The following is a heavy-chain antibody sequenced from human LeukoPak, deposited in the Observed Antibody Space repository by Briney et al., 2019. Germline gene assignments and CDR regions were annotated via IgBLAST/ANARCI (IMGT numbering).Heavy chain of an antibody. D-gene: IGHD6-13*01. V-gene: IGHV4-39*07. Sequence: SQTLSLTCTVSGGSISSGGYYWSWIRQPPGKGLEWIGSIYYSGSTYYNPSLKSRVTISVDTSKNQFSLKLSSVTAADTAVYYCARASDSSWTLYNWFDPWGQGTLVTVSS. J-gene: IGHJ5*02. CDR2: IYYSGST. CDR3: ARASDSSWTLYNWFDP. CDR1: GGSISSGGYY.